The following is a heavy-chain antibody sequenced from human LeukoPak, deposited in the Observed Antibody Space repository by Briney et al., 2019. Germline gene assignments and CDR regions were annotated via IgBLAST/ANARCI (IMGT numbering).Heavy chain of an antibody. D-gene: IGHD5-18*01. CDR2: MHSSGRT. V-gene: IGHV4-59*10. CDR1: GGSFSGYY. J-gene: IGHJ6*03. Sequence: TSETLSLTCAVYGGSFSGYYWSWIRQPAGKGLEWIGRMHSSGRTSYSPSLKSRVTISVDTSKNQFSLKLSSVTAADTAVYYCARGLRGYSYGYVPWELSYYMDVWGKGTTVTISS. CDR3: ARGLRGYSYGYVPWELSYYMDV.